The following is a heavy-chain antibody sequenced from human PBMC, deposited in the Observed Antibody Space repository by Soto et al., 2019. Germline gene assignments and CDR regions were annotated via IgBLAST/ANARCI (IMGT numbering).Heavy chain of an antibody. D-gene: IGHD3-10*01. Sequence: VGSLRLSCAASGFTFSTYWMSWVRQAPGKGLEWVGNIKQDGSGENYVDSVKGRFTISRDNANHSLYLQMNSLRAEDTAVYYSARDRGPPRYLYYGMDVWGQGTTVTVSS. CDR3: ARDRGPPRYLYYGMDV. V-gene: IGHV3-7*01. CDR2: IKQDGSGE. CDR1: GFTFSTYW. J-gene: IGHJ6*02.